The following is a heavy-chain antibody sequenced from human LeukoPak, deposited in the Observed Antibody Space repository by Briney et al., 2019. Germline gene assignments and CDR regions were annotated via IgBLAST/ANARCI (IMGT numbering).Heavy chain of an antibody. V-gene: IGHV3-30*04. CDR1: GFTFSSYA. CDR2: ISYDGSNK. D-gene: IGHD3-16*01. Sequence: PGGSLRLSCAASGFTFSSYAMHWVRQAPGKGLEWVAVISYDGSNKYHADSVKGRFTISRDNSKNTLYLQMNSLRAEDTAVYYCARGLSAMGYFDYWGQGTLVTVSS. J-gene: IGHJ4*02. CDR3: ARGLSAMGYFDY.